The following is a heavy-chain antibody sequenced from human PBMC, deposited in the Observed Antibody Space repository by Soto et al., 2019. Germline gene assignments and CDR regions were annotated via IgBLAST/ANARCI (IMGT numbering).Heavy chain of an antibody. V-gene: IGHV3-30-3*01. CDR3: ARDHTPMVRGVSVVY. J-gene: IGHJ4*02. CDR1: GFTFSSYA. D-gene: IGHD3-10*01. Sequence: QVQLVDSGGGVVQPGRSLRLSCAASGFTFSSYAMHWVRQAPGKGLEWVAVISYDGSNKYYADSVKGRFTISRDNSKNTLYLQMNSLRAEDTAVYYCARDHTPMVRGVSVVYWGQGTLVTVSS. CDR2: ISYDGSNK.